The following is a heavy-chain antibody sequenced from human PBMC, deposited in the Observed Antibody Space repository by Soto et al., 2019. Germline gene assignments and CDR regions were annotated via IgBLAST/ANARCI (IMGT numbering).Heavy chain of an antibody. J-gene: IGHJ4*02. CDR3: ARDFYYDSSGIGFDS. CDR1: GGSLSGYY. V-gene: IGHV4-59*01. Sequence: PSQTLSLTCTVSGGSLSGYYWSCIRQPPRKGLEWIGDFYSSGSPHHNPSLKNRVSISEDRSKNEFSLKLSSVTAADTAIYYCARDFYYDSSGIGFDSWGQGTLVTVYS. D-gene: IGHD3-22*01. CDR2: FYSSGSP.